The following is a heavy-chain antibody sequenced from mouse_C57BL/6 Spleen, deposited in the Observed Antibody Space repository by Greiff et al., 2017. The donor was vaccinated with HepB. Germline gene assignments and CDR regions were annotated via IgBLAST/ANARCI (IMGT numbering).Heavy chain of an antibody. J-gene: IGHJ2*01. Sequence: EVKVEESGGGLVQPGGSLSLSCAASGFTFTDYYMSWVRQPPGKALEWLGFIRNKANGYTTEYSASVKGRFTISRDNSQSILYLQMNAMRAEDSATYYCARSPSRSGSLDYWGQGTTLTVSS. CDR2: IRNKANGYTT. D-gene: IGHD1-1*01. CDR3: ARSPSRSGSLDY. CDR1: GFTFTDYY. V-gene: IGHV7-3*01.